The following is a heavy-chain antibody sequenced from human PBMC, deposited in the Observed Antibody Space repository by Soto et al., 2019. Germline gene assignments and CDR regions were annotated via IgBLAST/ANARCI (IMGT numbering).Heavy chain of an antibody. CDR3: AKDTYYHDSSGYYVFDH. CDR2: ISYDGNNE. J-gene: IGHJ4*02. CDR1: GFTFRSYG. V-gene: IGHV3-30*18. Sequence: QVQLVESGGGVVQPGRSLSLSCTASGFTFRSYGMHWVRQTPGMGLEWVAHISYDGNNEHYTDSVKGRFTISRDNSKNTVYLQMNSLRTEDTALYYCAKDTYYHDSSGYYVFDHWGQGTLVTVSS. D-gene: IGHD3-22*01.